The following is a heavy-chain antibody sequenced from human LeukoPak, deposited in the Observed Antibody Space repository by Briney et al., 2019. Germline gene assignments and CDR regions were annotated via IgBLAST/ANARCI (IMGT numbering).Heavy chain of an antibody. CDR2: IKSKTDGGTT. Sequence: PGGSLRLSCAASGFTFSNAWMSWVRQAPGKGLEWVGRIKSKTDGGTTDYAAPVKGRFTISRDDSKNTLYLQMNSLKTEDTAVYYCTTDYGSGSYYILLGYYYYYMDVWGKGTTVTISS. J-gene: IGHJ6*03. CDR3: TTDYGSGSYYILLGYYYYYMDV. V-gene: IGHV3-15*01. CDR1: GFTFSNAW. D-gene: IGHD3-10*01.